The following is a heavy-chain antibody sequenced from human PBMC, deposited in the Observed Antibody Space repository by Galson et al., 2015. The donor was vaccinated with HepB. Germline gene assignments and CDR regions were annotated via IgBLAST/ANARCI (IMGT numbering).Heavy chain of an antibody. CDR2: IKGKSAGGTT. D-gene: IGHD1-1*01. Sequence: SLRLSCAASGFTFSNAWMNWVRQAPGKGLQWIGRIKGKSAGGTTDYAAPVKGRFIVSRDDAKNTLSLQMNSLKTEDTAVYYCAGISTGLFDHWSQGILVIVSS. CDR1: GFTFSNAW. CDR3: AGISTGLFDH. J-gene: IGHJ4*02. V-gene: IGHV3-15*01.